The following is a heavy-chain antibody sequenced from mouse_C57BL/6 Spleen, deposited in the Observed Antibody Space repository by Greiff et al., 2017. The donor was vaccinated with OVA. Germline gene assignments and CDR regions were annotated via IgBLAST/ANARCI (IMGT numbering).Heavy chain of an antibody. J-gene: IGHJ3*01. Sequence: QVQLQQSGAELVRPGTSVKVSCKASGYAFTNYLIEWVKQRPGQGLEWIGVINPGSGGTNYNEKFKGKATLTADKSSSTAYMQLSSLTSEDSAVYCCARSGPYGSSPWFAYWGQGTLVTVSA. CDR1: GYAFTNYL. V-gene: IGHV1-54*01. CDR2: INPGSGGT. D-gene: IGHD1-1*01. CDR3: ARSGPYGSSPWFAY.